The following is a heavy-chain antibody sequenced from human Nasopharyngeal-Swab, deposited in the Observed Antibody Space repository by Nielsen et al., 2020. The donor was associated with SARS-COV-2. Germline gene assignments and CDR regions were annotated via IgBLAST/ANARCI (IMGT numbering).Heavy chain of an antibody. Sequence: GESLKISCKGSGYSFTSYWIGWVRQVPGKGLEWMGIIYPGDSDNRHSPSFQGQFTISADKSISTAYLQWSSLKASDTAMYYCARLCSGGSCRDAFDIWGQGTMVTVSS. CDR3: ARLCSGGSCRDAFDI. V-gene: IGHV5-51*01. J-gene: IGHJ3*02. CDR1: GYSFTSYW. D-gene: IGHD2-15*01. CDR2: IYPGDSDN.